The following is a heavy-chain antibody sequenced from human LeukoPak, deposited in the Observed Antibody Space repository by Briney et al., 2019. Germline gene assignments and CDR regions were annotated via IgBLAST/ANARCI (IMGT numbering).Heavy chain of an antibody. CDR3: ARPGVGFDF. CDR2: INSDGSIT. V-gene: IGHV3-74*01. CDR1: GFTFSNYW. Sequence: PGGSLRLSCAASGFTFSNYWMHWVRQAPGKGLVWLSRINSDGSITSYADSVKGRFTISRDNAKNTVYLQMNSLRAEDTAVYYCARPGVGFDFWGQGALVTVSS. J-gene: IGHJ4*02.